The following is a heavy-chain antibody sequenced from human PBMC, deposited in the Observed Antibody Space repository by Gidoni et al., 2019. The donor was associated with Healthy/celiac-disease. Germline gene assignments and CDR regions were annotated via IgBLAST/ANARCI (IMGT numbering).Heavy chain of an antibody. J-gene: IGHJ5*02. V-gene: IGHV3-21*01. Sequence: EVQLVESVGGLVKPGGSLRLSCAASGFPFSSYSMNWVRQAPGKGLEWVSSISSSSSYIYYADSVKGRFTISRDNAKNSLYLQMNSLRAEDTAVYYCARDLTTVTTGWFDPWGQGTLVTVSS. CDR1: GFPFSSYS. CDR3: ARDLTTVTTGWFDP. CDR2: ISSSSSYI. D-gene: IGHD4-4*01.